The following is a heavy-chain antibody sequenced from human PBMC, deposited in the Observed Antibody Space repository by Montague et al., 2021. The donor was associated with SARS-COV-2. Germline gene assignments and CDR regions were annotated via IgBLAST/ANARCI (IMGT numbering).Heavy chain of an antibody. CDR3: ARHGTPGYGPFDS. CDR1: GDSISSSSYF. J-gene: IGHJ4*02. CDR2: IYYSGST. D-gene: IGHD5-12*01. V-gene: IGHV4-39*01. Sequence: SETLSLTCSVSGDSISSSSYFWGWIRQPPGKGLEWIGSIYYSGSTFHNPSLKSRVTISVDTSKKQFSLKLTSVTAADTALYFRARHGTPGYGPFDSWGQGTLVAVSS.